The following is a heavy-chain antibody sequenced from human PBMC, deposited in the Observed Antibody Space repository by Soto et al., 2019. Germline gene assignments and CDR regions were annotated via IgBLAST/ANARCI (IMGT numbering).Heavy chain of an antibody. CDR2: ISGSSDFL. Sequence: WGSLGLSCAASGFTFSNSIINWVRQAPGQGLEWVSSISGSSDFLYYADSVKGRFTISRDTATNSLYLQMNSLRAEDTAVYYCATRTWYAFDIPGQGTMVTVSS. D-gene: IGHD6-13*01. J-gene: IGHJ3*02. CDR3: ATRTWYAFDI. CDR1: GFTFSNSI. V-gene: IGHV3-21*01.